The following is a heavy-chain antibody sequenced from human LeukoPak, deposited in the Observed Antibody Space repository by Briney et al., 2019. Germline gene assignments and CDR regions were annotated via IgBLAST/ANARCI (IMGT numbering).Heavy chain of an antibody. J-gene: IGHJ6*03. CDR3: ARRSYESITGTTRGYYYYYYMDV. CDR1: GYTFTSYG. Sequence: GASVKVSCKASGYTFTSYGISWVRQAPGQGLEWMGWISAYNGNTNYAQKLQGRVTMTTDTSTSTAYMELRSLRSDDTAVYYCARRSYESITGTTRGYYYYYYMDVWGKGTTVTVSS. V-gene: IGHV1-18*01. D-gene: IGHD1-7*01. CDR2: ISAYNGNT.